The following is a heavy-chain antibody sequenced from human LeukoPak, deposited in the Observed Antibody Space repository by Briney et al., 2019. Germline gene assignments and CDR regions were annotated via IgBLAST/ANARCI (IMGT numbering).Heavy chain of an antibody. J-gene: IGHJ4*02. CDR2: INPNSGGT. CDR3: ARSPVASYYFDY. D-gene: IGHD6-6*01. CDR1: GYTFTGYY. Sequence: ASVKVSCKASGYTFTGYYMHWVRQAPGQGLEWMGWINPNSGGTNYAQKFQGRVTMTRDTSISTAYMELSRLRSDDTAVYYCARSPVASYYFDYWGQGTLVTVSS. V-gene: IGHV1-2*02.